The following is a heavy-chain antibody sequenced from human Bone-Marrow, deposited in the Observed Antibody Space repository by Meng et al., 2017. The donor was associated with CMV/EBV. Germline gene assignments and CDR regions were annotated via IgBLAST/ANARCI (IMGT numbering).Heavy chain of an antibody. CDR1: GFTFGSFA. Sequence: GESLKISCTASGFTFGSFAMSWVRQAPGKGLEWVGFIRSKIYGGTTEYAASVKGRFTISRDNAKNSLYLQMNSLRAEDTAVYYCARVGVSGFRGLRDYYFDYWGQGTLVTVSS. J-gene: IGHJ4*02. D-gene: IGHD3-16*01. CDR2: IRSKIYGGTT. V-gene: IGHV3-49*04. CDR3: ARVGVSGFRGLRDYYFDY.